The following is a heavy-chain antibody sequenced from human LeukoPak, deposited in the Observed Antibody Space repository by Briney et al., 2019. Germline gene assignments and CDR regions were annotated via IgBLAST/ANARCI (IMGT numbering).Heavy chain of an antibody. V-gene: IGHV3-23*01. CDR1: GFTFSNYA. CDR2: VSGGGITT. D-gene: IGHD6-19*01. Sequence: GGSLRLSCAASGFTFSNYAMSWVRQAPGKGLEWVSTVSGGGITTYYPDSARGRFTISRDNSKNTLYLQMNSLTAEDTAVYYCPRQSYASGWNPFDYWRQGILVTVSS. CDR3: PRQSYASGWNPFDY. J-gene: IGHJ4*02.